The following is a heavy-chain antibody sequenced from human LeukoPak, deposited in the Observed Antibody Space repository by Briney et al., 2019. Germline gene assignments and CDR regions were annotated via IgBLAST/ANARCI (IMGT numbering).Heavy chain of an antibody. V-gene: IGHV1-18*01. Sequence: ASVKVSRMASVYTFSNYGICWGRQAPGQGLGWMGWISVYKGDANYAQKLHGRGTMTPDTSPTTAYIELWTLRPHDTALYYCVRCNSVAPDYFQYWGQGTLVTVSS. CDR2: ISVYKGDA. CDR1: VYTFSNYG. D-gene: IGHD5/OR15-5a*01. J-gene: IGHJ1*01. CDR3: VRCNSVAPDYFQY.